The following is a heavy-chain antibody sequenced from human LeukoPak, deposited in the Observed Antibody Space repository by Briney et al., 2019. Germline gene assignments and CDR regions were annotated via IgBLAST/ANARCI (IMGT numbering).Heavy chain of an antibody. Sequence: SETLSLTCAVSGGSLSSYYWSWIRQPAGKGLEWMGRIYASGSTNYNPSLKSRVTMSVDTSKNQFSLKLSSVTAADTAVYYCARDSSGYYFLDYWGQGTLVTVSS. CDR2: IYASGST. CDR3: ARDSSGYYFLDY. D-gene: IGHD3-22*01. J-gene: IGHJ4*02. V-gene: IGHV4-4*07. CDR1: GGSLSSYY.